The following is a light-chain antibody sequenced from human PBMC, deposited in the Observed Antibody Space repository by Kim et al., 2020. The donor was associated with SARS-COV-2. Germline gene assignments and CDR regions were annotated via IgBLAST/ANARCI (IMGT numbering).Light chain of an antibody. CDR2: DAS. CDR1: QSVSSY. J-gene: IGKJ4*01. Sequence: SLSPGERAPLSSRASQSVSSYLAWYQQKPGQAPRLLIYDASNRATGIPARFSGSGSGTDFTLTISSLEPEDFAVYYCQQRSNWPSFGGGTKVDIK. CDR3: QQRSNWPS. V-gene: IGKV3-11*01.